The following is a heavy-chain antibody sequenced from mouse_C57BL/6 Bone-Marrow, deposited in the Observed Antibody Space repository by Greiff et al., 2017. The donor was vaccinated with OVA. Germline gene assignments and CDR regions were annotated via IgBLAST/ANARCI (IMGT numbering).Heavy chain of an antibody. J-gene: IGHJ2*01. CDR1: GYTFTGYW. CDR3: AKTGTYYFDY. V-gene: IGHV1-9*01. Sequence: VQLQQSGAELMKPGASVKLSCKATGYTFTGYWIEWVKQRPGHGLEWIGEILPGIGSTNYNEKFKGKATFTADTSSNTADMQLSSLTTEDSAIYYCAKTGTYYFDYWGQGTTLTVSS. CDR2: ILPGIGST. D-gene: IGHD4-1*01.